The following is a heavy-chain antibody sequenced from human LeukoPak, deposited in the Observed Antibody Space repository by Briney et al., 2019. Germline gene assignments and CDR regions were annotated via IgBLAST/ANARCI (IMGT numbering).Heavy chain of an antibody. J-gene: IGHJ5*02. D-gene: IGHD1-26*01. CDR2: ISYDGSNK. CDR1: GFTFSSYA. V-gene: IGHV3-30*04. Sequence: PGGSLRLSCAASGFTFSSYAMHWVRQAPGKGLEWVAVISYDGSNKYYADSVKGRFTISRDNSKNTLYLQMNSLRAEDTAVYYCAKAPGVGALRRFDPWGQGTLVTVSS. CDR3: AKAPGVGALRRFDP.